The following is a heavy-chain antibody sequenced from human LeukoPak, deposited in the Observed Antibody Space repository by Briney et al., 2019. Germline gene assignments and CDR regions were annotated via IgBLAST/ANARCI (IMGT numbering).Heavy chain of an antibody. D-gene: IGHD2-2*01. CDR1: GFTFSNFA. J-gene: IGHJ4*02. V-gene: IGHV3-23*01. CDR3: AKSDCSTIGCKRLHY. CDR2: ISGSDGNT. Sequence: PGGSLRLSCATSGFTFSNFAMHWVRQAPGKGLEWVSVISGSDGNTYYADSVKGRFSISRDNSKNTLYLQMNSLRAEDTALFYCAKSDCSTIGCKRLHYWGQGTLVTVSS.